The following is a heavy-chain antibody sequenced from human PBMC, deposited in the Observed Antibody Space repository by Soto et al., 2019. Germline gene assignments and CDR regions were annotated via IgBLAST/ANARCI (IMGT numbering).Heavy chain of an antibody. Sequence: ASVKVSCKVSGYTLTELSMHWVRQAPGKGLEWMGYFDPEDGETTYAQKFQGRVTMTKDTSTDTTYMELSSLRSEDTAVYYCATGFCGGECFRFDYWGQGTLVTVSS. CDR3: ATGFCGGECFRFDY. D-gene: IGHD2-21*01. V-gene: IGHV1-24*01. CDR1: GYTLTELS. CDR2: FDPEDGET. J-gene: IGHJ4*02.